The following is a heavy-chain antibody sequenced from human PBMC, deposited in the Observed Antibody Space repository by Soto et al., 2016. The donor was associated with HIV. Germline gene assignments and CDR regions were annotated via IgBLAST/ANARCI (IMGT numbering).Heavy chain of an antibody. Sequence: QLVQSGADVMKPGASVKVSCKASGYTFTSYGISWVRQAPGQGLEWMGWISAYNGRKKYAQKVQGRLTMTTDTSTSTAYMDLRSLRSEDTAVYYCARDAGGDSGYDYYYFDYWGQGTLVTVSS. CDR1: GYTFTSYG. J-gene: IGHJ4*02. CDR3: ARDAGGDSGYDYYYFDY. V-gene: IGHV1-18*01. D-gene: IGHD5-12*01. CDR2: ISAYNGRK.